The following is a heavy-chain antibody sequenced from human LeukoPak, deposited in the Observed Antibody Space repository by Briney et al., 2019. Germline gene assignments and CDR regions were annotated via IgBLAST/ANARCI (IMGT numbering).Heavy chain of an antibody. V-gene: IGHV3-23*01. CDR2: ISGSGGST. Sequence: GGSLRLSCAASGFTFISYAMNWVRQAPGKGLEWVSGISGSGGSTYYAGSVKGRFTISRDNSKNTLYLQMNSLRAEDTAVYYCAKEPVVPAAIPCYFDYWGQGTLVTVSS. D-gene: IGHD2-2*02. CDR1: GFTFISYA. CDR3: AKEPVVPAAIPCYFDY. J-gene: IGHJ4*02.